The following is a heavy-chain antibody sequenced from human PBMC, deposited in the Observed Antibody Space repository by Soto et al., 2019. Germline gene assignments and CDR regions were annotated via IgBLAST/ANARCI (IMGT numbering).Heavy chain of an antibody. Sequence: SETLSLTCTVSGVSISSSYWSWIRQSPGTGLEWIGYIYYTGTTNYNPSLKRRVTISLDTAKNQFSLNVNSLTTADTAVYFCARGGNRYSNTASGVGGFDFWGQGTLVTASS. CDR2: IYYTGTT. CDR3: ARGGNRYSNTASGVGGFDF. V-gene: IGHV4-59*01. J-gene: IGHJ4*02. D-gene: IGHD5-12*01. CDR1: GVSISSSY.